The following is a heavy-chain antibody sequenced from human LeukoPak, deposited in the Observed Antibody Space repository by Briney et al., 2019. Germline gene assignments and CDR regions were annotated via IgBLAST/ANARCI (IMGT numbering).Heavy chain of an antibody. CDR1: DFSFSQFG. J-gene: IGHJ4*02. Sequence: GGSLRLSCVASDFSFSQFGMNWVRQAPGKGLEWVSSIGGSSSFIYYADSVKGRFTISRDNAKNSLYLQMNSLRADDTAVYYCARDRLHYVEYEKTFDHWGQGTLVTVSS. V-gene: IGHV3-21*01. CDR2: IGGSSSFI. D-gene: IGHD4-17*01. CDR3: ARDRLHYVEYEKTFDH.